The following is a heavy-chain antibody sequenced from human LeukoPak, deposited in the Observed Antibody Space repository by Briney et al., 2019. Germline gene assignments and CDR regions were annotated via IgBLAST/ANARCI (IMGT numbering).Heavy chain of an antibody. CDR2: IDPSDSYP. D-gene: IGHD6-13*01. J-gene: IGHJ4*02. CDR1: GYIFTSYW. Sequence: GESLRISCKGSGYIFTSYWISWVRQMPGKGLEWMGRIDPSDSYPNYSPSFQGHVTISADKSISTAYLQWSSLKASDTAMYYCARWSRGKSSSWWKYDTDYWGQGTLVTVSS. V-gene: IGHV5-10-1*01. CDR3: ARWSRGKSSSWWKYDTDY.